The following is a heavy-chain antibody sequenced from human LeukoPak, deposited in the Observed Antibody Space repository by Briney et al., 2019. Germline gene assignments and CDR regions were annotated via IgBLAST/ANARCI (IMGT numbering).Heavy chain of an antibody. V-gene: IGHV3-21*01. D-gene: IGHD3-10*01. CDR1: GFTFSSYS. CDR3: ARDFPNYGSGSSYYFDY. CDR2: ISSSSSYI. J-gene: IGHJ4*02. Sequence: GGSLRLSCAASGFTFSSYSMNWVRQAPGKGLEWVSSISSSSSYIYYADSVKGRFTISRDNAKNSLYLQMNSLRAEDTAVYYCARDFPNYGSGSSYYFDYWGQGTLVTVS.